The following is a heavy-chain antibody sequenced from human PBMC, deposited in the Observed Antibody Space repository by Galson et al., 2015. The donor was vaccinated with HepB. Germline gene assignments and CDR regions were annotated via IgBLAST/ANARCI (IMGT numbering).Heavy chain of an antibody. J-gene: IGHJ4*02. CDR2: ISDDGSTV. CDR3: ARVPRSQGYKWNFCFDF. Sequence: SLRLSCAASGFTFSSYAMTWVRQAPGKGLEWISYISDDGSTVYYADSVEGRFAISRNNAKSSLYLQMHSLRVEDTALYYCARVPRSQGYKWNFCFDFWGQGTLVTVSS. V-gene: IGHV3-48*03. D-gene: IGHD1-7*01. CDR1: GFTFSSYA.